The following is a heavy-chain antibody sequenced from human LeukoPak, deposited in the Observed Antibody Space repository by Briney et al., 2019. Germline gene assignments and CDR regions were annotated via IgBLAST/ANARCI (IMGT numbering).Heavy chain of an antibody. J-gene: IGHJ2*01. V-gene: IGHV3-13*01. CDR2: IGVTGDT. D-gene: IGHD2-15*01. CDR3: TREFCGSRAACAGGFYYDV. CDR1: GFTFSSYD. Sequence: GGSLRLSCAASGFTFSSYDFHWVRHVPGKGLEWVSAIGVTGDTYYADSVKGRFTISRENAANSLYLHMHSLRAGDTALYYCTREFCGSRAACAGGFYYDVWGRGTLVTVSS.